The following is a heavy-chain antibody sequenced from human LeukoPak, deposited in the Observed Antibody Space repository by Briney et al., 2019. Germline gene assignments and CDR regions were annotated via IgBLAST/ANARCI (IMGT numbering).Heavy chain of an antibody. Sequence: GRSLRLSCAASGFTFSSYGMHWVRQAPGKGLEWVAVISYDGSNKYYADSVKGRFTSSRDNSKNTLYLQMNSLRAEDTAVYYCARDYYDSSGYYPWGYWGQGTLVTVSS. V-gene: IGHV3-30*03. CDR2: ISYDGSNK. CDR3: ARDYYDSSGYYPWGY. CDR1: GFTFSSYG. D-gene: IGHD3-22*01. J-gene: IGHJ4*02.